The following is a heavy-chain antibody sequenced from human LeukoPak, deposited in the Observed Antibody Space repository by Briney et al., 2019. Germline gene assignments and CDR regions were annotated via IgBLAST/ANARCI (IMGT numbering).Heavy chain of an antibody. CDR1: GYTFTGHY. Sequence: ASVKVSCKASGYTFTGHYMHWVRQAPGQGLEWMGWINPNSGGTNYAQKFQGRVTMTRDTSISTAYMELSRLRSDDTAVYYCARESPVGIQLWYDYWGQGTLVTVSS. V-gene: IGHV1-2*02. D-gene: IGHD5-18*01. J-gene: IGHJ4*02. CDR3: ARESPVGIQLWYDY. CDR2: INPNSGGT.